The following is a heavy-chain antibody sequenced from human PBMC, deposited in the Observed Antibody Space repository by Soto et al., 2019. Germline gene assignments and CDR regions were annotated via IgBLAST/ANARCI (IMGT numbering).Heavy chain of an antibody. J-gene: IGHJ1*01. Sequence: EVQLLESGGGLVQPGGSLRLSCAASGFTFSSYAMSWVRQAPGKGLEWVSAISGSGGSTYYADSVKGRFTISRDNSKNTLYLQMNSLRAEDTAVHYCAKGFIVVDYSGAEYFQHWGQGTLVTVSS. CDR2: ISGSGGST. D-gene: IGHD2-15*01. V-gene: IGHV3-23*01. CDR3: AKGFIVVDYSGAEYFQH. CDR1: GFTFSSYA.